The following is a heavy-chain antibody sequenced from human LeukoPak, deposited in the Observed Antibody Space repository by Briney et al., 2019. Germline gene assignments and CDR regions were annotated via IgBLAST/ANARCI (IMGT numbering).Heavy chain of an antibody. J-gene: IGHJ4*02. CDR1: GFTFSSYW. CDR3: AKYETSGYYYSTFDY. CDR2: IKQDGSEK. Sequence: GGSLRLSCAASGFTFSSYWMSWVRQAPGKGLEWVANIKQDGSEKYYVDSVKGRFTISRDNAKNSLYLQMNSLRAEDTAVYYCAKYETSGYYYSTFDYWGQGTLVTVSS. V-gene: IGHV3-7*03. D-gene: IGHD3-22*01.